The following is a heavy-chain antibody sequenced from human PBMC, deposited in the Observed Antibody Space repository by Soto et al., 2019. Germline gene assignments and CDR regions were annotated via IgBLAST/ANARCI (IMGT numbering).Heavy chain of an antibody. CDR2: IYTSGST. J-gene: IGHJ6*02. CDR3: ARGPYDFWSGYPYGMDV. Sequence: SETLSLTCTVSGGSISSYYWSWIRQPAGKGLEWIGRIYTSGSTNYNPSLKSRVTMSVDTSKNQFSLKLSSVTAADTAVYYCARGPYDFWSGYPYGMDVWGQGTTVTVSS. D-gene: IGHD3-3*01. CDR1: GGSISSYY. V-gene: IGHV4-4*07.